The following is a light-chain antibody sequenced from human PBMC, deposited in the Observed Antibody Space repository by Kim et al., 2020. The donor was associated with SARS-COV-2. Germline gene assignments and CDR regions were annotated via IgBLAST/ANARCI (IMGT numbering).Light chain of an antibody. Sequence: QSVLTQPPSVSGSPGQRVTISCTGSSSNIGAGYDVHWYQQLPGTAPKLLIYGNSNRPSGVSDRFSGSKSGNSASLAITGLQAEDEADYYCQSYDSSLSALWVFGGGTQLTVL. CDR1: SSNIGAGYD. V-gene: IGLV1-40*01. CDR3: QSYDSSLSALWV. CDR2: GNS. J-gene: IGLJ3*02.